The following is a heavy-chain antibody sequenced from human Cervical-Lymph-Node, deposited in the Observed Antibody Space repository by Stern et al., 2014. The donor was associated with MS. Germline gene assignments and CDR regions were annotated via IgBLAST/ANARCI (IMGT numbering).Heavy chain of an antibody. CDR2: IYSDESST. J-gene: IGHJ3*02. Sequence: EVQLVESGGGLVQPGGSLRLSCAASGFTFSTYWMHWVRQAPGKGLEWVSRIYSDESSTSYADSVQGRFSISSDNDQSTLYLQMNSLRAEDTAVYYCARGVMVAATYAYDIWGQGTMVTISS. V-gene: IGHV3-74*02. CDR3: ARGVMVAATYAYDI. D-gene: IGHD2-15*01. CDR1: GFTFSTYW.